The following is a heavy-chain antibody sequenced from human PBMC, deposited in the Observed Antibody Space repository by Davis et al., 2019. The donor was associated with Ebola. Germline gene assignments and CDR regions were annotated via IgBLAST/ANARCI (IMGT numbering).Heavy chain of an antibody. CDR2: ISYDGSNK. V-gene: IGHV3-30-3*01. D-gene: IGHD2-15*01. CDR3: AREFERGGEYGEAFDY. Sequence: GESLKISCAASGFTFSSYAMHWVRQAPGKGLEWVAVISYDGSNKYYADSVKGRFTISRDNSKNTLYLQMNSLRAEDTAVYYCAREFERGGEYGEAFDYWGQGTLVTVSS. J-gene: IGHJ4*02. CDR1: GFTFSSYA.